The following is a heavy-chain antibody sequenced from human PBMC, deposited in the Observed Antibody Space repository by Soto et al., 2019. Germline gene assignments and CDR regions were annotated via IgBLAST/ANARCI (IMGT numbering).Heavy chain of an antibody. CDR3: ARVKNSSGPRFDP. D-gene: IGHD3-22*01. CDR2: IKQDGSEK. V-gene: IGHV3-7*03. J-gene: IGHJ5*02. CDR1: GFTFSSYW. Sequence: QPGGSLRLSCAASGFTFSSYWMSWVRQAPGKGLEWVANIKQDGSEKYYVDSVKGRFTISRDNAKNSLYLQMNSLRAEDTAVYYCARVKNSSGPRFDPWGQGTLVTVSS.